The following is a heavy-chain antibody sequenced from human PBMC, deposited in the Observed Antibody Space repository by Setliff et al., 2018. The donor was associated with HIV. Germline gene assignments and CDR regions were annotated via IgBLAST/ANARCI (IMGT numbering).Heavy chain of an antibody. CDR1: GDSISSYY. CDR3: ARSYGHNVDY. CDR2: IYYSGSS. J-gene: IGHJ4*02. D-gene: IGHD3-16*01. V-gene: IGHV4-59*01. Sequence: KPSETLSLTCTVSGDSISSYYWTWIRQPPGKGLEWIGYIYYSGSSNYNPSLQSRVTISVDTSKNQFFLILSSVTAADTAMYYCARSYGHNVDYWGQGKLVTSPQ.